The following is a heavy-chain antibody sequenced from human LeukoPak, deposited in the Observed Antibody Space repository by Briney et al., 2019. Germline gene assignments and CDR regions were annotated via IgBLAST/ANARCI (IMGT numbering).Heavy chain of an antibody. V-gene: IGHV3-53*01. D-gene: IGHD2-21*02. CDR3: AKLRWVVVTAALHFDI. CDR1: GFTVSSNY. Sequence: GGSLRLSCTASGFTVSSNYMSWVRQAPGKGLEWVSVIYSGGTTYYADSVKGRFTISRDNSKNTLYLQMNSLRAEDTAVYYCAKLRWVVVTAALHFDIWGQGTMVTVSS. CDR2: IYSGGTT. J-gene: IGHJ3*02.